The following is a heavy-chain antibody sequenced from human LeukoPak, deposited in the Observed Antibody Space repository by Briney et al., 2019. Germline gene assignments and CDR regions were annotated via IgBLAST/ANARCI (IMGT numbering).Heavy chain of an antibody. V-gene: IGHV3-21*01. CDR3: ARDLVINYDSSGGYYFDY. CDR2: ISSSSSYI. J-gene: IGHJ4*02. Sequence: GGSLRLSCAASGFTFSSYSMNWVRQAPGKGLEWVSSISSSSSYIYYADSVKGRFTISRDNAKNSLYLQMNSLRAEDTAVYYCARDLVINYDSSGGYYFDYWGQGTLVTVSS. CDR1: GFTFSSYS. D-gene: IGHD3-22*01.